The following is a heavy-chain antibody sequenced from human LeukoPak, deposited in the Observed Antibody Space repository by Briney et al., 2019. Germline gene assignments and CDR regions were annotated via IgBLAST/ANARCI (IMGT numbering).Heavy chain of an antibody. CDR2: IGGDGIA. CDR1: GFTFTDHP. D-gene: IGHD3-16*01. V-gene: IGHV3-69-1*01. Sequence: GGSLRLSCVASGFTFTDHPMNWVRQAPGKGLEWISYIGGDGIAFYADSVKGRFTASKDDARKSMYLQMNSLRAEDTAVYYCAEDRANWAIDDWGQGTQVTVSS. CDR3: AEDRANWAIDD. J-gene: IGHJ4*02.